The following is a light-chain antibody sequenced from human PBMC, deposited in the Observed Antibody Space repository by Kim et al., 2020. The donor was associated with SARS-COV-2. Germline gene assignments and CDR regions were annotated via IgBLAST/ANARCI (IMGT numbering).Light chain of an antibody. CDR3: QQYYNWPRT. V-gene: IGKV3-15*01. CDR2: GAS. Sequence: SPGERATLSCRASQNVRANLAWYQQKPGQAPRLLIYGASTRATGIPARFSGSGSETEFTLTISSLQSEDFAVYYCQQYYNWPRTFGQGTKVDIK. CDR1: QNVRAN. J-gene: IGKJ1*01.